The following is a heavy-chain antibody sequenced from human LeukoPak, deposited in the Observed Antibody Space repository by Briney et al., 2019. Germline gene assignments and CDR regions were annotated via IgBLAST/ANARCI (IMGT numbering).Heavy chain of an antibody. CDR3: ARVGPWDLPVGKFDY. D-gene: IGHD1-26*01. CDR1: GDSVSSNSAA. J-gene: IGHJ4*02. Sequence: SQTLSLTCALSGDSVSSNSAAWNWIRQSPSRGLEWLGRTYYKSKWYKDYAGSVNSRITINPDTSKNKFSLQLNSVTPEDTAVYYCARVGPWDLPVGKFDYWGQGTLVTVSS. V-gene: IGHV6-1*01. CDR2: TYYKSKWYK.